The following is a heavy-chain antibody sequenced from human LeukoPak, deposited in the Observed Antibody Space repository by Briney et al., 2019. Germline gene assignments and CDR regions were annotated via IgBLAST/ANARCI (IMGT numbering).Heavy chain of an antibody. CDR2: IHHDGRI. D-gene: IGHD3-16*02. CDR3: ARSHDHLWGNYPDY. CDR1: GGSIDSTNW. Sequence: SETLSLTCDVPGGSIDSTNWWNWVRQPPGKGLEWVGEIHHDGRINYNPSLKSRVTLSVDKSKNQFSLRLNSVTAADTAMYYCARSHDHLWGNYPDYWGQGTLVTVSS. J-gene: IGHJ4*02. V-gene: IGHV4/OR15-8*01.